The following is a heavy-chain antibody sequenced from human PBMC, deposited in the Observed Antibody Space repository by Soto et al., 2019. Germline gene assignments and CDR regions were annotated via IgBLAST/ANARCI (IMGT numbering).Heavy chain of an antibody. CDR1: GFTVTSNY. V-gene: IGHV3-53*01. CDR3: AKKPPSTIQGWAFGMDV. D-gene: IGHD2-8*01. Sequence: GGSLRLSCLASGFTVTSNYMIWVRQPPGKGLEWVSTTFSGGSTNYADSVEGRFTISRDNSKNTVYLQMNNLRVEDTAVYYCAKKPPSTIQGWAFGMDVWGQGTTVTVSS. J-gene: IGHJ6*02. CDR2: TFSGGST.